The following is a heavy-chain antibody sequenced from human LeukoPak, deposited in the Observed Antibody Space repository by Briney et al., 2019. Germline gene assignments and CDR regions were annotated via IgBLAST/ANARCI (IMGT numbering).Heavy chain of an antibody. Sequence: SLRLSCXASGFTFSSYGMHWVRQAPGKGLEWVAVISYDGSNKYYADSVKGRFTISRDNSKNTLYLQMNSLRAEDTAVYYCAKGYCGGDCYLDYWGQGTLVTVSS. D-gene: IGHD2-21*02. CDR1: GFTFSSYG. CDR3: AKGYCGGDCYLDY. J-gene: IGHJ4*02. CDR2: ISYDGSNK. V-gene: IGHV3-30*18.